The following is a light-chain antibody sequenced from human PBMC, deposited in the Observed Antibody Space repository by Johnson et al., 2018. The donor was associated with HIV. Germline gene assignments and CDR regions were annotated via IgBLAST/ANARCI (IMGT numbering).Light chain of an antibody. CDR3: GNWDSSPSAGRNYV. CDR1: SSDMGNYA. J-gene: IGLJ1*01. CDR2: ENN. Sequence: QSVLTQPPSVSAAPGQKVTISCSGSSSDMGNYAVSWYQQLPGTAPKLLIYENNKRPSGIPDRFSGSKSGTSATLGITGLQTGDEADYYCGNWDSSPSAGRNYVFGPGTNVTYL. V-gene: IGLV1-51*02.